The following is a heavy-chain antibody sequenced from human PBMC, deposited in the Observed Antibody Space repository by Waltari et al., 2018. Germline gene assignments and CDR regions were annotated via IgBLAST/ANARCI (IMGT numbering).Heavy chain of an antibody. CDR3: ARGKYSSSFLFDY. CDR1: GGSISSHY. J-gene: IGHJ4*02. V-gene: IGHV4-59*11. CDR2: IYYSGST. D-gene: IGHD6-6*01. Sequence: QVQLQESGPGLVKPSETLSLTCTVPGGSISSHYWSWIRQPPGKGLEWIGYIYYSGSTNYNPSLKSRVTISVDTSKNQFSLKLSSVTAADTAVYYCARGKYSSSFLFDYWGQGTLVTVSS.